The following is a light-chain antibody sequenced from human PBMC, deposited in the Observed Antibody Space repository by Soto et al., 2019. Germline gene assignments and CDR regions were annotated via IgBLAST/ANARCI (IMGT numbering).Light chain of an antibody. CDR3: QKFNTAPLT. Sequence: DIQMTQSPSSLSASVGDRVTITCRASQDISVYLAWYQQKPGKVPKLLIYSASTLHSGVPSRFSGSGSGTEFTLTISSLQPEDVATDYCQKFNTAPLTFGQGTRLEIK. J-gene: IGKJ5*01. V-gene: IGKV1-27*01. CDR1: QDISVY. CDR2: SAS.